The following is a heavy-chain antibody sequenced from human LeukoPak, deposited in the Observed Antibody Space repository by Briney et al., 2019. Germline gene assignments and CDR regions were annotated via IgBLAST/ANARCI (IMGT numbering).Heavy chain of an antibody. CDR1: GFTVSSNY. D-gene: IGHD2-2*01. V-gene: IGHV3-53*01. Sequence: GGSLRLSCAASGFTVSSNYMSWVRQAPGKGLEWVSVIYSGGSTYYADSVKGRFTISRDDSKNTLYLQMNSLRAEDTAVYYCARDRAGYCSSTSCYDRYYYYMDVWGKGTTVTVSS. J-gene: IGHJ6*03. CDR3: ARDRAGYCSSTSCYDRYYYYMDV. CDR2: IYSGGST.